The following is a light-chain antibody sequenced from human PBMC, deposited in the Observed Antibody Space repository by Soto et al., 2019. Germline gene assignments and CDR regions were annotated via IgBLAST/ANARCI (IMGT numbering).Light chain of an antibody. CDR3: QQFNSYPLLT. V-gene: IGKV1-13*02. Sequence: AIQLTQSPSSLSASVGDRVTITCRASQGISSALAWYQQKPGKAPKLLIYDASTLETGVPSRFSGSGSGTDFTLTFSSLQPEDFAAYYCQQFNSYPLLTFGGGTKVEI. J-gene: IGKJ4*01. CDR2: DAS. CDR1: QGISSA.